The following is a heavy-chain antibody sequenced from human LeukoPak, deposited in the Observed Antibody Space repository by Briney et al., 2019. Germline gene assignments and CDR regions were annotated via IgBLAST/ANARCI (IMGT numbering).Heavy chain of an antibody. D-gene: IGHD4-11*01. Sequence: GGSLRLSCAASGFTFSSYAMHWVRQAPGKGLEWVAVISYDGSNKYYADSVKGRFTISRDNSKNPLYLQMNSLRAEDTAVYYGARDGITVIGGWADYWGQGTLVTVSS. CDR3: ARDGITVIGGWADY. V-gene: IGHV3-30-3*01. J-gene: IGHJ4*02. CDR1: GFTFSSYA. CDR2: ISYDGSNK.